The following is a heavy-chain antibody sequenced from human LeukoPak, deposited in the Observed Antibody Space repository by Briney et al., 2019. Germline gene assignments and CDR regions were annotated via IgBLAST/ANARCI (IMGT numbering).Heavy chain of an antibody. Sequence: PGGSLRLSCAASGFTVSSNYMSWVRQAPGKGLEWVANIKQDGSEKYYVDSVKGRFTISRDNAKNTLYLQMNSLRAEDTAVYYCARGADTGYSSDSWGQGTLVTVSS. V-gene: IGHV3-7*01. J-gene: IGHJ5*02. D-gene: IGHD6-19*01. CDR2: IKQDGSEK. CDR1: GFTVSSNY. CDR3: ARGADTGYSSDS.